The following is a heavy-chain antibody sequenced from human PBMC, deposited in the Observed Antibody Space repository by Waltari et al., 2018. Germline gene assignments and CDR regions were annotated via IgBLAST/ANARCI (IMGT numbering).Heavy chain of an antibody. CDR2: IIPIFGTA. Sequence: QVQLVQSGAEVKKPGSSVKVSCKASGGNFSSYAISWVLQAPGQGLEWMGGIIPIFGTANYAQKFQGRVTITADESTSTAYMELSSLRSEDTAVYYCARDEYYDSSGYGDYYFDYWGQGTLVTVSS. V-gene: IGHV1-69*13. J-gene: IGHJ4*02. CDR1: GGNFSSYA. D-gene: IGHD3-22*01. CDR3: ARDEYYDSSGYGDYYFDY.